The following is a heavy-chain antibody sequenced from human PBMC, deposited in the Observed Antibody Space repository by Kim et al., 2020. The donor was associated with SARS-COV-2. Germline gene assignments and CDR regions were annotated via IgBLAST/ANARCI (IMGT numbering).Heavy chain of an antibody. Sequence: SETLSLTCAVYGGSFSGYYWSWIRQPPGKGLEWIGEINHSGSTNYNPSLKSRVTISVDTSNNQFSLKLSSVTAADTAVYYCARARIAAAGRGLWYYYGMDVWGQGTTVTVSS. CDR1: GGSFSGYY. CDR3: ARARIAAAGRGLWYYYGMDV. J-gene: IGHJ6*02. CDR2: INHSGST. V-gene: IGHV4-34*01. D-gene: IGHD6-13*01.